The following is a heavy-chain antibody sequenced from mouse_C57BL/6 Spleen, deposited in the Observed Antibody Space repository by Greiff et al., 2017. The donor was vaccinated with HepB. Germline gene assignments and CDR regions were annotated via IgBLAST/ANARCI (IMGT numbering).Heavy chain of an antibody. J-gene: IGHJ1*03. Sequence: EVQLQQSGPSLVKPSQTVFLTCTVTGISITTGNYRWSWIRQFPGNKLEWIGYIYYSGTITYNPSLTSRTTITRDTPKNQFFLEMNSLTAEDTATYYCARMFYGNYDWYFDVWGTGTTVTVSS. CDR2: IYYSGTI. CDR1: GISITTGNYR. CDR3: ARMFYGNYDWYFDV. D-gene: IGHD2-1*01. V-gene: IGHV3-5*01.